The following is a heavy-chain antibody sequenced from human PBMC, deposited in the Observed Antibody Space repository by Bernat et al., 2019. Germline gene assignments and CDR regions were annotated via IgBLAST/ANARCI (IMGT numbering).Heavy chain of an antibody. Sequence: EVQLVESGGGLIQPGGSLRLSCAASGFTVSSNYMSWVRQAPGKGLEWVSVIYSGGSTYYADSVKGRFTISRDNSKNTLYLQMNSLRAEDTAVYYCAKCRTYYDFWSGYYAPGAFDYWGQGTLVTVSS. D-gene: IGHD3-3*01. CDR1: GFTVSSNY. CDR2: IYSGGST. J-gene: IGHJ4*02. V-gene: IGHV3-53*01. CDR3: AKCRTYYDFWSGYYAPGAFDY.